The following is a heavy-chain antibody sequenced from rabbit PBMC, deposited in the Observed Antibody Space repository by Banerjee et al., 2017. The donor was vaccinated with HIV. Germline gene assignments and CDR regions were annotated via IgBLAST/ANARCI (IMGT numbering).Heavy chain of an antibody. Sequence: QEQLVETGGGLVQPGGSLTLSCKASGFDFSSAYMSWVRQAPGKGLEWIASIDSAGVSTYYASWAKGRFTISKTSSTTVTLQMTSLTAADTATYFCARGALWGQGTLVTVS. CDR3: ARGAL. J-gene: IGHJ4*01. CDR1: GFDFSSAYM. V-gene: IGHV1S45*01. CDR2: IDSAGVST.